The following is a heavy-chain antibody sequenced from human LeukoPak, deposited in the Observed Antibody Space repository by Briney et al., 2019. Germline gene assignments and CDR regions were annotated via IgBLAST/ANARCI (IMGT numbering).Heavy chain of an antibody. CDR2: ISYDGSNK. CDR3: ANGGSSGEVDY. Sequence: GGSLRLSCAASGFTFSSYGMHWVRQAPGKGLEWVAVISYDGSNKYYADSVKGRFTISRDNSKNTLYLQMNSLRAEDTAVYYCANGGSSGEVDYWGQGTLVTVSS. D-gene: IGHD6-6*01. CDR1: GFTFSSYG. V-gene: IGHV3-30*18. J-gene: IGHJ4*02.